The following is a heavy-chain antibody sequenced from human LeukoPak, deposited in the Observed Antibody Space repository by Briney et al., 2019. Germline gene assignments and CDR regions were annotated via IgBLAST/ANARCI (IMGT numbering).Heavy chain of an antibody. J-gene: IGHJ6*02. CDR2: IYYSGST. V-gene: IGHV4-30-4*08. CDR1: GGSISSGDYY. D-gene: IGHD3-10*01. Sequence: SETLSLTCTVSGGSISSGDYYWSWIRQPPGKGLEWIGYIYYSGSTYYNPSLKSRVTISVDTSKNQFSLKLCSVTAADTAVYYCAICYGSGVMPYYYGMDVWGQGTTVTVSS. CDR3: AICYGSGVMPYYYGMDV.